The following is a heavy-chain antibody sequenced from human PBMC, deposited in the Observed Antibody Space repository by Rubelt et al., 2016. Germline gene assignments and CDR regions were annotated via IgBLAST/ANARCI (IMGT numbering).Heavy chain of an antibody. J-gene: IGHJ4*02. CDR2: ISPNGDGT. D-gene: IGHD7-27*01. Sequence: QVQLVQSGAEVKEPGASVKVSCKASGYTFSGHFMCWIRQAPGQGLAWMGWISPNGDGTHYAQKHKGRVSLNRDTSIRTVYMELTRLTSDDTAVYYCARDDDWGPDYWGQGTLVTVSS. CDR1: GYTFSGHF. V-gene: IGHV1-2*02. CDR3: ARDDDWGPDY.